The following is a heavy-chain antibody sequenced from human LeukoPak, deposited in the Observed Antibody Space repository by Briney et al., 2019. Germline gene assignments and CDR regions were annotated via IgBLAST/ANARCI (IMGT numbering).Heavy chain of an antibody. CDR1: GFTFSDHW. V-gene: IGHV3-7*01. CDR2: LNEDGSVK. D-gene: IGHD2-15*01. CDR3: ANVPRSTVSY. J-gene: IGHJ4*02. Sequence: GGSLRLSCAGSGFTFSDHWMDWVRLTPGKGLEWVAELNEDGSVKYYVDSVKGRFTISRDNARSLLFLQMYNLRSEDTGVYFCANVPRSTVSYWGRGTLVTVSS.